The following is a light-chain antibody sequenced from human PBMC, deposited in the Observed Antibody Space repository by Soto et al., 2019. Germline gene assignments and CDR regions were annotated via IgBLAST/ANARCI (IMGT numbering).Light chain of an antibody. CDR3: LQVRNFPRT. J-gene: IGKJ1*01. Sequence: DIQVTHSPSSVSASVGDRVTITCRASQGIGDRLAWYQHKPGKAPQLLIQTASTLLSGVPSRFSGSGSGTDFLLTINSLQPEDFATYYCLQVRNFPRTFGQGTKVDIK. CDR1: QGIGDR. CDR2: TAS. V-gene: IGKV1-12*01.